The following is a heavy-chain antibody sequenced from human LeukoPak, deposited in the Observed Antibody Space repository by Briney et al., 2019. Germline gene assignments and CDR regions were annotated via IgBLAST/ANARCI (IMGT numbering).Heavy chain of an antibody. J-gene: IGHJ5*02. CDR2: INHSGST. CDR1: GGSFSGYY. Sequence: SETLSLTCAVYGGSFSGYYWSWIRQPPGKGLEWIGEINHSGSTNYNPSLKSRVTISVDTSKNQFSLKLSSVTAADTAVYYCARGVVRYCSSTSCLYNWFDPWGQGAPVTVSS. CDR3: ARGVVRYCSSTSCLYNWFDP. V-gene: IGHV4-34*01. D-gene: IGHD2-2*01.